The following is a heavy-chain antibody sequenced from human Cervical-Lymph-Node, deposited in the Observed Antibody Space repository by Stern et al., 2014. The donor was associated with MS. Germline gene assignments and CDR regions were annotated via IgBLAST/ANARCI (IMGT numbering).Heavy chain of an antibody. CDR1: GYSFTTYY. Sequence: QVQLMQSGAEVKKPGASVKVSCKASGYSFTTYYMHWVRQAPGQGLEWMGTFNPSGGSTNYAQNFLGRVTMTSDTSTSTVYMELSSLRSDDTAVYYCARGLRITMLMLVYDAFDIWGQGTVVTVSS. CDR3: ARGLRITMLMLVYDAFDI. CDR2: FNPSGGST. V-gene: IGHV1-46*03. J-gene: IGHJ3*02. D-gene: IGHD3-10*01.